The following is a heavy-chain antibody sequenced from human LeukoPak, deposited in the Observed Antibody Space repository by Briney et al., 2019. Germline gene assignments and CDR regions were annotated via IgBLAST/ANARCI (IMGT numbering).Heavy chain of an antibody. J-gene: IGHJ4*02. CDR1: GFTFSSYG. D-gene: IGHD3-10*01. Sequence: PGGSLRLSCAASGFTFSSYGMHWVRQAPGKGLEWVAVISYDGSNKYYADSVKGRFTISRDNSKNTLNLQMNSLRAEDTAVYYCATERGAYYYGSGSYYNDDYWGQGALVTVSS. CDR2: ISYDGSNK. CDR3: ATERGAYYYGSGSYYNDDY. V-gene: IGHV3-30*03.